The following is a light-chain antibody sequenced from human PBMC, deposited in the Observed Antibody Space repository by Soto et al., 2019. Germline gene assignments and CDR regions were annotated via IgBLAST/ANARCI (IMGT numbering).Light chain of an antibody. V-gene: IGKV3-15*01. CDR3: QQYNNWPPLT. CDR1: QSVSSN. CDR2: AAS. J-gene: IGKJ4*01. Sequence: EIVMTQSPATLSVSPGERATLSCRASQSVSSNLAWYQQKPGQPPRLLIFAASTRATGIPARFIGSGSGTEFTLTISSLQAEDFAAYYCQQYNNWPPLTFGGGTKVEIK.